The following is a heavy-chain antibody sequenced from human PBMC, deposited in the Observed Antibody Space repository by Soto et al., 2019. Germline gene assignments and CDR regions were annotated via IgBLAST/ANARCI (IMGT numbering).Heavy chain of an antibody. CDR1: GYTFTTYA. V-gene: IGHV1-3*01. CDR3: ARVVPGAEAWFGP. Sequence: QVQLVQSGAEVKKPGASVKVSCKASGYTFTTYAIHWVRQAPGQRLEWMGWISLYSDGTNYAQKFQGRVSMTTDTSTTTAYMELRSLRSDDTAVYYCARVVPGAEAWFGPWGQGTLVTVSS. J-gene: IGHJ5*02. CDR2: ISLYSDGT. D-gene: IGHD2-2*01.